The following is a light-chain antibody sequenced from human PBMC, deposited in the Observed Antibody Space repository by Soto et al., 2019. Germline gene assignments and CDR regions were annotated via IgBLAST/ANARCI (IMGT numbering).Light chain of an antibody. CDR2: EVS. CDR3: IKIYGVPSLP. Sequence: EIVMTQSPLSLSATPGQPASISCKSSQSLLHSNGKTYLYWYVQKSGQPPKLLIYEVSNRFSGVRGGLGGGGEGTNYTQKISRVGLEVVGVYYGIKIYGVPSLPFGKGTR. V-gene: IGKV2D-29*01. CDR1: QSLLHSNGKTY. J-gene: IGKJ5*01.